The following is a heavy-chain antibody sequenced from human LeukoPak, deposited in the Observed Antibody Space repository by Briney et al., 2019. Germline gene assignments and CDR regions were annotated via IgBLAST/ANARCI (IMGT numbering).Heavy chain of an antibody. J-gene: IGHJ5*02. CDR1: GGSISSYY. CDR3: ARDSGTTGEVKFDP. D-gene: IGHD3-10*01. Sequence: SETLSLTCTVSGGSISSYYLSWIRQPAGKGLEWIGRIYSSGTNYNPSLKSRVTLSVDTSNNHFSLKLRSVTAADTAIYYCARDSGTTGEVKFDPWGQGTLVTVSS. CDR2: IYSSGT. V-gene: IGHV4-4*07.